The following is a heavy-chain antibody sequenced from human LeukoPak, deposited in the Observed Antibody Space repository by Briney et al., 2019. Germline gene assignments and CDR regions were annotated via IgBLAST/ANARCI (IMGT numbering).Heavy chain of an antibody. D-gene: IGHD3-10*01. Sequence: SETLSLTCTVSGGSISSYYWSWIRQPPGKGRGWFGYIYYSGSTNYNPSLKSRVTISVDTSKNQFSLKLSSVTAADTAVYYCARSSGSGSYYNFDYWGQGTLVIVSS. V-gene: IGHV4-59*01. J-gene: IGHJ4*02. CDR3: ARSSGSGSYYNFDY. CDR1: GGSISSYY. CDR2: IYYSGST.